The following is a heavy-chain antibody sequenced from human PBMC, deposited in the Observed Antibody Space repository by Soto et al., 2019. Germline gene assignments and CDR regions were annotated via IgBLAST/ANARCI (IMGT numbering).Heavy chain of an antibody. D-gene: IGHD4-4*01. Sequence: EVKLEASGGGLVQPGGSLRLSCAASGFTFSSYEMNWVRQAPGKGLEWISYIAGSGSVIFYADSVKGRFTISRDNAQNSLYLQMNSLRVEDTAVYYCAREGLSNDNWFDPWGQGTLVTVSS. V-gene: IGHV3-48*03. CDR2: IAGSGSVI. CDR3: AREGLSNDNWFDP. J-gene: IGHJ5*02. CDR1: GFTFSSYE.